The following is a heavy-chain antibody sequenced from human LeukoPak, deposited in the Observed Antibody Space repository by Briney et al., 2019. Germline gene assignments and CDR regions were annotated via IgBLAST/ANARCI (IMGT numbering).Heavy chain of an antibody. J-gene: IGHJ5*02. D-gene: IGHD3-10*01. Sequence: GGSLRLSCAASGFTFSILDMSWVRQAPGKGLEWVALISFDGSQKYYADSVKGRFTISRDNSKSTVYLQMNSLRVEDAAVYYCSKDLTSDFGGDLDPWGQGTLVTVSS. CDR1: GFTFSILD. CDR2: ISFDGSQK. CDR3: SKDLTSDFGGDLDP. V-gene: IGHV3-30*02.